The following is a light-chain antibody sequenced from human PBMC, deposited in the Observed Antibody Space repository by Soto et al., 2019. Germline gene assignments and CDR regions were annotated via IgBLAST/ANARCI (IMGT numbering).Light chain of an antibody. J-gene: IGKJ3*01. CDR1: QSISIW. CDR3: QHYTLYSAS. CDR2: DAS. Sequence: DIQMTQTPSALSASVGDRVTITCRASQSISIWLAWHQQKPGKAPKLLIFDASTLQSGVPPRFSGSGSGTEFTLTISSLQPDDFATYYCQHYTLYSASFGPGTKVDIK. V-gene: IGKV1-5*01.